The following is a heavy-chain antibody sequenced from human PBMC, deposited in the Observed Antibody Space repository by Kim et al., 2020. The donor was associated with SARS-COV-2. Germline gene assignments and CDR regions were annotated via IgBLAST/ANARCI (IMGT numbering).Heavy chain of an antibody. V-gene: IGHV3-21*01. Sequence: GGSLRLSCAASGFSFRSYSMNWVRQAPGKGLEWVSSISNSGHYKYYPDSLRGRFTISRDNAKNSLYLQMNSLRAEDTAVYYCARDWVGGKYYNVLTGWPNDAFDVWGQGTMVTVSS. CDR2: ISNSGHYK. CDR3: ARDWVGGKYYNVLTGWPNDAFDV. CDR1: GFSFRSYS. J-gene: IGHJ3*01. D-gene: IGHD3-9*01.